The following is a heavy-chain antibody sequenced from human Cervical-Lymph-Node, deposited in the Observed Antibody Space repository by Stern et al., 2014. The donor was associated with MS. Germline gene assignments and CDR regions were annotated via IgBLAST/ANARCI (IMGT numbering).Heavy chain of an antibody. D-gene: IGHD6-19*01. V-gene: IGHV1-46*03. J-gene: IGHJ1*01. Sequence: QVQLVESGAELKKPGASVKVSCKASGYAFTSYWMHWVRQAPGQGLEWMGMINPIGGSAVYAQKFQGRVSMTRDTSTTTAYMALSSLKFEDTAVYYCARGGSGWYDYEQWGQGALVSVAS. CDR2: INPIGGSA. CDR3: ARGGSGWYDYEQ. CDR1: GYAFTSYW.